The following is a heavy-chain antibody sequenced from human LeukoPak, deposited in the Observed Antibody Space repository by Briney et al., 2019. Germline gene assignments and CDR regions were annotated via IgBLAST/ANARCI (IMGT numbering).Heavy chain of an antibody. J-gene: IGHJ6*02. D-gene: IGHD2-2*01. CDR2: ISGSGGST. CDR3: AKDLRYCSSTSCPDYYYYGMDV. CDR1: GFTVNNNY. Sequence: GGSLRLSCAASGFTVNNNYMSWVRQAPGKGLEWVSAISGSGGSTYYADSVKGRFTISRDNSKNTLYLQMNSLRAEDTAVYYCAKDLRYCSSTSCPDYYYYGMDVWGQGTTVTVSS. V-gene: IGHV3-23*01.